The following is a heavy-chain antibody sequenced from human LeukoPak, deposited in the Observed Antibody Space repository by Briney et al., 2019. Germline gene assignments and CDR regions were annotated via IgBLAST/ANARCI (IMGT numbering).Heavy chain of an antibody. V-gene: IGHV3-30*18. J-gene: IGHJ5*02. D-gene: IGHD5-18*01. CDR2: ISYDGSNK. CDR1: GFTFSSYG. Sequence: SGGSLRLSCEASGFTFSSYGMHWVRQAPGKGLEWVAVISYDGSNKYYADSVKGRFTISRGNSKNTLYLQMNSLRAEDTAVYYCAKDTAMVYNWFDPWGQGTLVTVSS. CDR3: AKDTAMVYNWFDP.